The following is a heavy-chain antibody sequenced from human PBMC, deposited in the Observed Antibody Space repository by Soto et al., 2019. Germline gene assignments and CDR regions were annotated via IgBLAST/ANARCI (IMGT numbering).Heavy chain of an antibody. J-gene: IGHJ4*02. Sequence: KFQGRVTITRDTSASTAYMELSSLRSEDTAVYYCARSIVVVTAQDYWGQGTRVTGSA. V-gene: IGHV1-3*01. D-gene: IGHD2-21*02. CDR3: ARSIVVVTAQDY.